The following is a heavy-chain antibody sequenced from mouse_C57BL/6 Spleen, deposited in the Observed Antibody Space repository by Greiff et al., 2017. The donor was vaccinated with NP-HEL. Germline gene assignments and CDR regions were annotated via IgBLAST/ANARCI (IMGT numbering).Heavy chain of an antibody. D-gene: IGHD1-1*01. Sequence: VQLQQSGAELARPGASVKMSCKASGYTFTSYTMHWVKQRPGQGLEWIGYINPSSGYTKYNQKFKDKATLTADKSSSTAYMQLSSLPSEDSAVYYCAREDYGSGRGNDWGQGTALTVSS. J-gene: IGHJ2*01. V-gene: IGHV1-4*01. CDR3: AREDYGSGRGND. CDR2: INPSSGYT. CDR1: GYTFTSYT.